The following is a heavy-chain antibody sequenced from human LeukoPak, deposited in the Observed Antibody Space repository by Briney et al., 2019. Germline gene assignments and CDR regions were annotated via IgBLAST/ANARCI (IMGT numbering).Heavy chain of an antibody. D-gene: IGHD6-19*01. J-gene: IGHJ5*02. CDR1: GYTFTSHG. V-gene: IGHV1-18*01. CDR2: ISAYNGNT. Sequence: ASVKVSCKASGYTFTSHGISWVRQAPGQGLEWMGWISAYNGNTNYAQKLQGRVTMTTDTSTSTAYMELRSLRSDDTAVYYCATTRAAVAGTLVNWFDPWGQGTLVTVSS. CDR3: ATTRAAVAGTLVNWFDP.